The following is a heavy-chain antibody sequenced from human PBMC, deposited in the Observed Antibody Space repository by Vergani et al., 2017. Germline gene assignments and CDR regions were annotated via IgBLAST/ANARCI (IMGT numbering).Heavy chain of an antibody. CDR2: IYYSGST. CDR3: ARYPARGAAAVH. Sequence: QLQLHKSGPGLVKPSETLSLTCTVSGGSISSYYWSWIRQPPGKGLEWIGYIYYSGSTNYNPSLKSRVTISVDTSKNQFSLKLSSVTAADTAVYYCARYPARGAAAVHWGQGTLVTVSS. CDR1: GGSISSYY. V-gene: IGHV4-59*01. J-gene: IGHJ4*02. D-gene: IGHD6-13*01.